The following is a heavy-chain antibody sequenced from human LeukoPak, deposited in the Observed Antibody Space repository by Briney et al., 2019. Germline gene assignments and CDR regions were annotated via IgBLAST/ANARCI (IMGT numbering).Heavy chain of an antibody. V-gene: IGHV1-46*01. J-gene: IGHJ4*02. CDR3: ARSYDYGDHLDH. Sequence: ASVKLSCKASGYTFTSYYVHWVRQSPGQGLEWVGTINPSDGSTRYAQKFQGRVTMTRVTSTSTVYMELYSLRTEDTAVYYCARSYDYGDHLDHWARGTVLTVSS. CDR1: GYTFTSYY. D-gene: IGHD4-17*01. CDR2: INPSDGST.